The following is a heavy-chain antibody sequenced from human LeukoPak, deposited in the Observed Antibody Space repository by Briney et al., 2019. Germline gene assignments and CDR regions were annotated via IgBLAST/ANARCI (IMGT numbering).Heavy chain of an antibody. CDR3: ARVWASGSYYDAFDI. J-gene: IGHJ3*02. D-gene: IGHD1-26*01. CDR1: GGSFSGYY. CDR2: INHSGST. V-gene: IGHV4-34*01. Sequence: SETLSLTCAVYGGSFSGYYWSWIRQPPGKGLEWIGEINHSGSTNYNTSLKSRVTISVDTSKNQFSLKLSSVTAADTAVYYCARVWASGSYYDAFDIWGQGTMVTVSS.